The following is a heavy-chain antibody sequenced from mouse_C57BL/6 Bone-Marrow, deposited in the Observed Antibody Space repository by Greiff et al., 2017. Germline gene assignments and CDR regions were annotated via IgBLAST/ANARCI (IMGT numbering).Heavy chain of an antibody. CDR1: GYTFTSYW. V-gene: IGHV1-64*01. J-gene: IGHJ4*01. CDR3: ARNGSSYYAMDY. CDR2: IHPNSGST. D-gene: IGHD1-1*01. Sequence: VKLQQPGAELVKPGASVKLSCKASGYTFTSYWMHWVKQRPGQGLEWIGMIHPNSGSTNYNEKFKSKATLTVDKSSSTAYMQLSSLTSEDSAVYYCARNGSSYYAMDYWGQGTSVTVSS.